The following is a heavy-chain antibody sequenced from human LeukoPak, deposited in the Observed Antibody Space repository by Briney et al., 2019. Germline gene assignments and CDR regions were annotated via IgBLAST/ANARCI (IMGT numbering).Heavy chain of an antibody. Sequence: GGSLRLSCAASGFTFSDYYMSWIRQAPGKGLEWVSYISSSGSTIYYADSVKGRSTISRDNAKNSLYLQMNSLRAEDTAVYYCAREHRTPKKYYFDYWGQGTLVTVSS. D-gene: IGHD4-23*01. CDR3: AREHRTPKKYYFDY. J-gene: IGHJ4*02. V-gene: IGHV3-11*01. CDR2: ISSSGSTI. CDR1: GFTFSDYY.